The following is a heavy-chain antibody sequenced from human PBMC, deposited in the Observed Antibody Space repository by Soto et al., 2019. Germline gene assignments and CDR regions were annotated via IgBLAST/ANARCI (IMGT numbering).Heavy chain of an antibody. CDR3: AKGPPLDY. Sequence: QVQLVESGGGVVQPGRSLRLSCAASGFTFSYYSMHWVRQAPGKGLEWVAVISYDGSNKYYADAVKGRFIISRDNSKNRLYQPTNSLRAEDTAVDDGAKGPPLDYGGQGTMVTVSA. CDR1: GFTFSYYS. J-gene: IGHJ4*02. CDR2: ISYDGSNK. V-gene: IGHV3-30*18.